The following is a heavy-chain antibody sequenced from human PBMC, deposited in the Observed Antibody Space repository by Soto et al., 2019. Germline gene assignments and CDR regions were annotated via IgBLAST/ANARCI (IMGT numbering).Heavy chain of an antibody. J-gene: IGHJ5*02. D-gene: IGHD2-2*01. V-gene: IGHV4-34*01. CDR3: ARGLIVVVPAVNWPYNWFDP. CDR1: GGSFSGYY. Sequence: SETLSLTCAVYGGSFSGYYWSWIRQPPGKGLEWIGEINHSGSTNYNPSLKSRVTISVDTSKNQFSLKLSSVTAADTAVYYCARGLIVVVPAVNWPYNWFDPWGQGTLVTVSS. CDR2: INHSGST.